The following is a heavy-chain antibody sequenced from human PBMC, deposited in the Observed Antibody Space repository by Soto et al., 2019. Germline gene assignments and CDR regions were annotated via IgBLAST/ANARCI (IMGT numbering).Heavy chain of an antibody. D-gene: IGHD1-26*01. CDR3: ARGPTASRVGATTDWFDP. CDR2: IYHSGST. Sequence: SETLSLTCTVSGVSISSGDYSWSWIRQPPGKGQEWIGYIYHSGSTYYNTTIKSRVTISVDTSKNQFSLKLRSVNAEETAVFFCARGPTASRVGATTDWFDPWGQGTLVTVSS. CDR1: GVSISSGDYS. V-gene: IGHV4-30-2*01. J-gene: IGHJ5*02.